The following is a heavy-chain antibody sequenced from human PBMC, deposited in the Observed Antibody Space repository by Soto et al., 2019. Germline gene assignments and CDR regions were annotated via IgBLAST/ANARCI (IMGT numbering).Heavy chain of an antibody. V-gene: IGHV4-59*01. CDR3: ARAYCGGDCYSYDAFDI. CDR2: IYYSGST. J-gene: IGHJ3*02. CDR1: GGSISSYY. Sequence: SETLSLTCTVPGGSISSYYWSWIRQPPGKGLEWIGYIYYSGSTKYNPPLKSRVTISVDTSKNQFSLKLRSVTAADTAVYYCARAYCGGDCYSYDAFDIWGQGTMVTVSS. D-gene: IGHD2-21*02.